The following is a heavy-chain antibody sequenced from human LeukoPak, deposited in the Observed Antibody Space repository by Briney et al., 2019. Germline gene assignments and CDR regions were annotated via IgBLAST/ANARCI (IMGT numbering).Heavy chain of an antibody. Sequence: GGSLRLSCAASGFTFSSYSMNWVRQAPGKGLEWVSAISGSGGSTYYADSVKGRFTISRDNSKNTLYLQMNSLRAEDTAVYYCAKILQSSSSSGGRYFDYWGQGTLVTVSS. CDR1: GFTFSSYS. CDR2: ISGSGGST. J-gene: IGHJ4*02. D-gene: IGHD6-6*01. V-gene: IGHV3-23*01. CDR3: AKILQSSSSSGGRYFDY.